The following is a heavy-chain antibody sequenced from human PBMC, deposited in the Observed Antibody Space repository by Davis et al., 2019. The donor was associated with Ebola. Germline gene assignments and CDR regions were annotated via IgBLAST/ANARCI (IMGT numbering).Heavy chain of an antibody. CDR1: GFTFSSYL. CDR3: ARTLLGYCSG. D-gene: IGHD2-15*01. Sequence: GESLKISCAASGFTFSSYLMSWVRQAPGKGLEWVANIKQDGSEKYYVDSVKGRFTISRDNAKNSLYLQMNSLRAEDTAVYYCARTLLGYCSGWGQGTLVTVSS. V-gene: IGHV3-7*01. CDR2: IKQDGSEK. J-gene: IGHJ4*02.